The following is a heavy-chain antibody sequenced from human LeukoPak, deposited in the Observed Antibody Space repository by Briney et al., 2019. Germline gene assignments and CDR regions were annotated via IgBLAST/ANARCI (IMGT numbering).Heavy chain of an antibody. CDR1: GGTFSSYA. CDR3: ARGSTESGGSALYYYYYMDV. V-gene: IGHV1-69*04. CDR2: IIPILGIA. Sequence: ASVKVSCKASGGTFSSYAISWVRQAPGQGLESMGRIIPILGIANYAQKFQGRVTITADKSTSTAYMELSSLRSEDTAVYYCARGSTESGGSALYYYYYMDVWGKGTTVTVSS. J-gene: IGHJ6*03. D-gene: IGHD2-15*01.